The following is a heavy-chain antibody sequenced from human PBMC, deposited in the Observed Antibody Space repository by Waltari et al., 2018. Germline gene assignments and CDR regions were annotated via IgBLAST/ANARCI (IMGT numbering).Heavy chain of an antibody. J-gene: IGHJ4*02. CDR1: GFTFSRYA. CDR2: IGASGIST. V-gene: IGHV3-23*04. CDR3: AKTKGSSSFDY. Sequence: EVQLVESGGALVQPGGSLRLSCAASGFTFSRYAMNWVRQAPGKGLEWVSAIGASGISTSYADSVKGRFTISRDNSENTLYLQMNSLRAEDTAVYYCAKTKGSSSFDYWGQGTLVTVSS. D-gene: IGHD2-15*01.